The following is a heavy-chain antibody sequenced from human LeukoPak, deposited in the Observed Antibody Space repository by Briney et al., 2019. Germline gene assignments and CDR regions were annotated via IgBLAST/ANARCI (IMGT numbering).Heavy chain of an antibody. J-gene: IGHJ6*02. D-gene: IGHD4-17*01. CDR3: AKDIGDSITYYGMDV. CDR1: GFTFDVYA. V-gene: IGHV3-9*01. Sequence: TGGSLRLSCAASGFTFDVYAMHWVRQAPGEGLEWVSGISWNSGSIGYADSVKGRFTISRDNAKNSLYLQMNSLRAEDTALYYCAKDIGDSITYYGMDVWGQGTTVTVSS. CDR2: ISWNSGSI.